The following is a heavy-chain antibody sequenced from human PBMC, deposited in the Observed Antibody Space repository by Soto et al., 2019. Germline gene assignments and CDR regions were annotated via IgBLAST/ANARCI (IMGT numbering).Heavy chain of an antibody. Sequence: GPGLVKPSGTLSLTCAVSGGSISSSNWWRWVRQPPGKGLEWIGEIHHSGSSYYSPSLKSRVTISLDKSKNQFSLDLSSVTAADTAVYYCARVAGTTDDSDYYGMDVWGQGTKLTV. J-gene: IGHJ6*02. D-gene: IGHD1-1*01. CDR2: IHHSGSS. CDR1: GGSISSSNW. V-gene: IGHV4-4*02. CDR3: ARVAGTTDDSDYYGMDV.